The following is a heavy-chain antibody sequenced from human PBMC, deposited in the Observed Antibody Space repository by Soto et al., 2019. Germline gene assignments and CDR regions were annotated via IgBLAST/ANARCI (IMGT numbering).Heavy chain of an antibody. D-gene: IGHD4-17*01. CDR2: FDPEDGET. V-gene: IGHV1-24*01. J-gene: IGHJ4*02. CDR1: GYTLPEIS. CDR3: ATVQGPLINYDDYAFDY. Sequence: GGSMKVSCKVSGYTLPEISMHWVRQASGKRLEWMGGFDPEDGETIYAQKFQGRVTMTEDTSTDTAYMELSSLRSEDTAVYYCATVQGPLINYDDYAFDYWGQGTLVTVSS.